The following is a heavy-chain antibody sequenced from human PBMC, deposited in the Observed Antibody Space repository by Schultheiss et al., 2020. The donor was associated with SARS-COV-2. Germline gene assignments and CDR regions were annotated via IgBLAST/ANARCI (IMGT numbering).Heavy chain of an antibody. CDR3: ASLSDSEDY. CDR1: GFTFGTYN. CDR2: IRSSGRDI. Sequence: GGSLRLSCAASGFTFGTYNMHWVRQAPGKGLEFVASIRSSGRDIYYADSMQGRFTVSRDNANNSLYLQMHSLRAEDTAVYYCASLSDSEDYWGQGTLVTVSS. J-gene: IGHJ4*02. V-gene: IGHV3-21*01.